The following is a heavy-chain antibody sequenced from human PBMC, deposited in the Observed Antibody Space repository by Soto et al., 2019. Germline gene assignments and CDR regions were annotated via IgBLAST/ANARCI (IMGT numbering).Heavy chain of an antibody. Sequence: GGSLRLSCAASGFTFSSYEMNWVRQAPGKGLEWVSYISSSGSTIYYADSVKGRFTISRDNAKNSLYLQMNSLRAEDTAVYYCADFGPETSYYYYGMDVWGQGTTVTVSS. J-gene: IGHJ6*02. CDR1: GFTFSSYE. V-gene: IGHV3-48*03. D-gene: IGHD3-3*01. CDR3: ADFGPETSYYYYGMDV. CDR2: ISSSGSTI.